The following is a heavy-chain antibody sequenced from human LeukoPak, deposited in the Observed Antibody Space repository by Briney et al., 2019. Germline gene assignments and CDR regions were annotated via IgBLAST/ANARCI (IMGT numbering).Heavy chain of an antibody. D-gene: IGHD4-17*01. Sequence: GESLRLSCAASGFTFSSYWMSWVRQAPGKGLEWVANIKQDGSEKYYVDSVKGRFTISRDNAKNSLYLQMNSLRAEDTAVYYCARDHGTTVTTYASDYWGQGTLVTVSS. CDR3: ARDHGTTVTTYASDY. CDR2: IKQDGSEK. J-gene: IGHJ4*02. V-gene: IGHV3-7*01. CDR1: GFTFSSYW.